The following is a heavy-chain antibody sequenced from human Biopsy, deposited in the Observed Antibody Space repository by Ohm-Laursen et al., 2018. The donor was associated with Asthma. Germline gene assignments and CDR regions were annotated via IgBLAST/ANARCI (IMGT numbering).Heavy chain of an antibody. CDR2: IIPIYGTT. CDR1: GDIFSSFG. J-gene: IGHJ3*02. Sequence: SSVKVSCKASGDIFSSFGIKWVRLAPGQGLEWMGGIIPIYGTTHTAQKLQGRVTITADESTSTAYMELTSLRAEDTAGYYCARAYGGSFFSGSFDIWGQGTMVTVSS. D-gene: IGHD4-23*01. CDR3: ARAYGGSFFSGSFDI. V-gene: IGHV1-69*01.